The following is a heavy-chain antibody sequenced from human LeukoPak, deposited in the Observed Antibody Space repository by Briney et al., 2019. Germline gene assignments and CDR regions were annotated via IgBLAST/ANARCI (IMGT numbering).Heavy chain of an antibody. J-gene: IGHJ4*02. V-gene: IGHV1-69*13. D-gene: IGHD3-3*01. CDR3: ARDERYYDFWSGYYIPYY. Sequence: ASVKVSCKAPGGTFSSYAISWVRQAPGQGLEWMGGIIPIFGTANYAQKFQGRVTITADESTSTAYMELSSLRSEDTAVYYCARDERYYDFWSGYYIPYYWGQGTLVTVSS. CDR1: GGTFSSYA. CDR2: IIPIFGTA.